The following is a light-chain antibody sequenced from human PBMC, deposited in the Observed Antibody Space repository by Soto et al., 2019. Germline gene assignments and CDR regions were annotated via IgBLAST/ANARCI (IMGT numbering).Light chain of an antibody. CDR2: ANN. Sequence: QSVLTQPPSVSGAPGQRVTISCTGSRSNIGGNYDVHWYQHLPGRAPKLLIFANNNRPSGVPDRFSGSKSGTSASRAIAGLQAEDEADYYCQSYDSSLSGYVFGTGTKLTVL. J-gene: IGLJ1*01. CDR3: QSYDSSLSGYV. CDR1: RSNIGGNYD. V-gene: IGLV1-40*01.